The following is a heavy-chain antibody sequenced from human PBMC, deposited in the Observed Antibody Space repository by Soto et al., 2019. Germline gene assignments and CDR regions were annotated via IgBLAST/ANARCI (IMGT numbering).Heavy chain of an antibody. J-gene: IGHJ6*02. CDR2: IGGSGGST. D-gene: IGHD3-3*01. V-gene: IGHV3-23*01. CDR1: GFTFSSYG. Sequence: PGGSLRLSCAASGFTFSSYGMHWVRQAPGKGLKRVSAIGGSGGSTYYADSVKGRFTISRDNSKNTLFLQMNSLRAEDTAAYYCAKDGQIRFLDWLHSMDVWGQGTTVTVSS. CDR3: AKDGQIRFLDWLHSMDV.